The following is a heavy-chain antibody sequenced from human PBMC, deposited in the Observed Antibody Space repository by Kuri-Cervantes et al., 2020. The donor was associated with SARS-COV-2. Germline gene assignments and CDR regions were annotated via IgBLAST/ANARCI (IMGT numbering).Heavy chain of an antibody. CDR3: ARGGPYYGSGSYFNVISY. J-gene: IGHJ4*02. D-gene: IGHD3-10*01. V-gene: IGHV3-30*03. CDR2: ISYDGSIK. CDR1: GFNFSRTD. Sequence: GESLKISCAASGFNFSRTDMHWVRQAPGKGLEWVALISYDGSIKYYADSVKGRLTISRDNSKNTQYLQMNSLRPEDTAVYYCARGGPYYGSGSYFNVISYWGRGTLVTVSS.